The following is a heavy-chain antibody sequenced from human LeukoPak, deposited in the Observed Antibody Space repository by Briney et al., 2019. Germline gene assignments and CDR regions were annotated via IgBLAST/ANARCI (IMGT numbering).Heavy chain of an antibody. CDR3: ARIGYSSGWYAFYFDC. J-gene: IGHJ4*02. CDR1: GFTFSTYW. CDR2: IKQDGSEK. Sequence: PGGSLGLSCAASGFTFSTYWMSWVRQAPGKGLEWVANIKQDGSEKYFVDSVKGRFTISRDNAKNSLYLQMNSLRAEDTAVYYCARIGYSSGWYAFYFDCWGQGTLVTVSS. V-gene: IGHV3-7*01. D-gene: IGHD6-19*01.